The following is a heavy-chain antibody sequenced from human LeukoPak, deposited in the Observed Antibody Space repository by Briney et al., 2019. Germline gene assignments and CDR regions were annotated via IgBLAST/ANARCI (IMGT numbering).Heavy chain of an antibody. CDR2: ISRSSSTI. J-gene: IGHJ6*03. CDR1: GFTFSSYS. V-gene: IGHV3-48*01. D-gene: IGHD3-3*01. CDR3: AREGYYDFWSGYFPNYYYYYMDV. Sequence: GGSLRLSCAASGFTFSSYSMNWVRQAPGKGLEWVSYISRSSSTIYYADSVKGRFTISRDNAKNSLYLQMNSLRAEDTAVYYCAREGYYDFWSGYFPNYYYYYMDVWGKGTTVTVSS.